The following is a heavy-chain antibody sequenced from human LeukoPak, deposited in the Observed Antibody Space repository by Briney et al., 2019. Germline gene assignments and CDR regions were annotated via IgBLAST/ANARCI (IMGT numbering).Heavy chain of an antibody. Sequence: PGASVKVSCKASGYIFTDYYMHWVRQAPGQGLEWIGWISPNGGGTKYAHKFQGRVTMTRDASVTTAYMELSGLTSDDTAVYYCAKSIGGAFDYWGQGTLVIVSS. CDR2: ISPNGGGT. V-gene: IGHV1-2*07. CDR3: AKSIGGAFDY. D-gene: IGHD3-16*01. CDR1: GYIFTDYY. J-gene: IGHJ4*02.